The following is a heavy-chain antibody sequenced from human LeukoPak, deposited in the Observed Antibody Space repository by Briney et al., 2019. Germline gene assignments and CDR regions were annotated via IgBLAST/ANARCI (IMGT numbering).Heavy chain of an antibody. Sequence: GGSLRLSCAASGFTFRNHGMHWVRQAPGKGLEWVAFIRYDGSNKYYADSVKGRFTISRDNSKNTLYLQMNSLRAEDTAVYYCAKDLRYSSGRGGFDYWGQGTLVTVSS. J-gene: IGHJ4*02. CDR3: AKDLRYSSGRGGFDY. CDR1: GFTFRNHG. D-gene: IGHD6-19*01. CDR2: IRYDGSNK. V-gene: IGHV3-30*02.